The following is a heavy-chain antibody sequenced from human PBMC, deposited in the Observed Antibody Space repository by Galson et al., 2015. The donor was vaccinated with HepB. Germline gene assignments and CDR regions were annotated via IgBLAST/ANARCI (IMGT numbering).Heavy chain of an antibody. CDR2: ISGSGGST. Sequence: SLRLSCAASGFTFSSYAMSWVRQAPGKGLEWVSAISGSGGSTYYADSVKGRFTISRDNSKNTLYLQMNSLRAEDTAVYYCAKELGEFVVVPAAIYYWGQGTLVTVSS. D-gene: IGHD2-2*02. V-gene: IGHV3-23*01. J-gene: IGHJ4*02. CDR3: AKELGEFVVVPAAIYY. CDR1: GFTFSSYA.